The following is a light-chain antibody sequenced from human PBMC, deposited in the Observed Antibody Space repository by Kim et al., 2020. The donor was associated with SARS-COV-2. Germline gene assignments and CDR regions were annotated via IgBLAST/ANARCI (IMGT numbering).Light chain of an antibody. CDR2: KAS. J-gene: IGKJ4*02. Sequence: DIQMTQSPSTLSASVGDRVTITCRASQSISSWVAWYQQKPGKAPKLLIYKASSLESGVPSRFSGSGSGTEFTLTISSLQPDDFATYDCQQYNSFPLTFGGGTKVEIK. CDR3: QQYNSFPLT. CDR1: QSISSW. V-gene: IGKV1-5*03.